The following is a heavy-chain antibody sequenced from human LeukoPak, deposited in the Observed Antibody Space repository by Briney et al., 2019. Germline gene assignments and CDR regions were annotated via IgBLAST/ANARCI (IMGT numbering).Heavy chain of an antibody. CDR2: INHNGNVN. Sequence: HPGGSLRLSCAASGFTFSSYWMNWARQAPGKGLEWVASINHNGNVNYYVDSVKGRFTISRDNAKNSLYLQMSNLRAEDTAVYYCARDVRLHYYYYGMDVWGQGTTVTVSS. J-gene: IGHJ6*02. CDR1: GFTFSSYW. D-gene: IGHD3-10*02. V-gene: IGHV3-7*03. CDR3: ARDVRLHYYYYGMDV.